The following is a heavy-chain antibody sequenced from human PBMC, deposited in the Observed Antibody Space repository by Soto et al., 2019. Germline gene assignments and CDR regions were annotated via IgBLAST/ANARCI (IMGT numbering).Heavy chain of an antibody. V-gene: IGHV1-69*01. CDR2: IIPIFGTA. Sequence: QVQLVQSGAEVKKPGSSVKVSCKASGGTFSSYAISWVRQAPGQGLEWMGGIIPIFGTANYAQKFQGRVTITVYESTSTAYMELSSLRSEDTAVYYCARGNLLNYYDSSGIYYYGMDVWGQVTTGTVSS. J-gene: IGHJ6*02. CDR3: ARGNLLNYYDSSGIYYYGMDV. D-gene: IGHD3-22*01. CDR1: GGTFSSYA.